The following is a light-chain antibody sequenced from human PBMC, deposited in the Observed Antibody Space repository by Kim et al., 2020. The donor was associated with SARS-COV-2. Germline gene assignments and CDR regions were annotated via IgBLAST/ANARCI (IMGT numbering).Light chain of an antibody. CDR1: QRVGSN. Sequence: SVSPGERATLSCRASQRVGSNVAWYQQTPGQAPRLLIYQASTRATGVPARFRGSGSGTEFTLTISDLQSEDFAVYYCQQNNYWPYTFGQGTKLEI. CDR2: QAS. CDR3: QQNNYWPYT. J-gene: IGKJ2*01. V-gene: IGKV3-15*01.